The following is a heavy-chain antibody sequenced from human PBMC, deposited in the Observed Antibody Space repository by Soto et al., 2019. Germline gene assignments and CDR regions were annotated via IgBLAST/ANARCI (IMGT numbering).Heavy chain of an antibody. CDR2: ISAYNGNT. J-gene: IGHJ4*02. CDR3: ARGVVSSYYGSRSDSGY. D-gene: IGHD3-10*01. V-gene: IGHV1-18*01. CDR1: GYTFTRYG. Sequence: GASVKVSWKASGYTFTRYGISWGRQAPGQGLEWMGWISAYNGNTNYAQKLQGRVTMTTDTSTSTAYMELRSLRSDDTAVYYCARGVVSSYYGSRSDSGYWGQGTLVIVSA.